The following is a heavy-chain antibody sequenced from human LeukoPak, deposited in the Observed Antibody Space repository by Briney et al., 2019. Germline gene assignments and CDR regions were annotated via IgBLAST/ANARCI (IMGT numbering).Heavy chain of an antibody. CDR3: AREGWLQSIDY. Sequence: ASVKVSCKTSGYTFTGYYMHWVRQPPGQGLEWMGWINPNSGGTNYAQNFQGRVTMTRDTSTSTVYMELSSLRSEDTAVYYCAREGWLQSIDYWGQGTLVTVS. CDR1: GYTFTGYY. J-gene: IGHJ4*02. D-gene: IGHD5-24*01. V-gene: IGHV1-2*02. CDR2: INPNSGGT.